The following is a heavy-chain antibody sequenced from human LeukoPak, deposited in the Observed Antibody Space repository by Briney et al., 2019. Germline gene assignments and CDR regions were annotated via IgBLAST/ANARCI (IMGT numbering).Heavy chain of an antibody. J-gene: IGHJ6*04. CDR3: ARLGGEWEAFYYYGMDV. Sequence: GESLMTSCKGSGNSFTSYWIGWVRQMPGKGLEWMGIIYPGDSDTRYSPSFQGQVTISADKSISTAYLQWSSLKASDTAMYYCARLGGEWEAFYYYGMDVWGEGTTVTVSS. CDR2: IYPGDSDT. V-gene: IGHV5-51*01. D-gene: IGHD1-26*01. CDR1: GNSFTSYW.